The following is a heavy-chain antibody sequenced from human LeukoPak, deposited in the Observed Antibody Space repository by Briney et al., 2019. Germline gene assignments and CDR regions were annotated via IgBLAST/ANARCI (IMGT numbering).Heavy chain of an antibody. V-gene: IGHV3-23*01. J-gene: IGHJ4*02. CDR2: ISGSGYNT. Sequence: GGSLRLSCEASGFTFNSYGMSWVRQAPGKGLEWVSAISGSGYNTHYSDSVKGRFTISRDNSKNTLYLQMNSLRAEDTAVYYCARRAGAYSHPYDHWGQGTLVTVSS. CDR1: GFTFNSYG. CDR3: ARRAGAYSHPYDH. D-gene: IGHD4/OR15-4a*01.